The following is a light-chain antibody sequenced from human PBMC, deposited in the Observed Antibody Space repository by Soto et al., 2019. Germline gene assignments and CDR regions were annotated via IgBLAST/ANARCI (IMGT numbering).Light chain of an antibody. CDR3: QQRHMWPIT. CDR2: DAY. Sequence: EVVLTQSPVTLSLSPGERATLSCRASQSFRGLLAWYQQKPGQAPRLLIYDAYNRATGIPPRFSGSVSGTDFTLTISSLEPEDSAVYYCQQRHMWPITFGQGTLLEIK. CDR1: QSFRGL. V-gene: IGKV3-11*01. J-gene: IGKJ5*01.